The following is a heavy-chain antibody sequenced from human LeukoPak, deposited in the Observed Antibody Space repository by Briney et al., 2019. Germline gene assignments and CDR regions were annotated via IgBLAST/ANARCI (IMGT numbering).Heavy chain of an antibody. CDR2: INTDGSST. CDR1: GFTFSSFW. J-gene: IGHJ3*02. CDR3: ARKGNAIDI. D-gene: IGHD3-10*01. Sequence: GGSLRLSCAASGFTFSSFWMHWVRQAPGKGLVWVSRINTDGSSTDYADSVKGRFTISRDNAKNTLYLQMNSLRAEDTAVYYCARKGNAIDIWGQGTMVTVSS. V-gene: IGHV3-74*01.